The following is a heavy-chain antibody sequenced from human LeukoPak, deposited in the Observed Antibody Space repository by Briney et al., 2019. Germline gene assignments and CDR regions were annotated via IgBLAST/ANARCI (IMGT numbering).Heavy chain of an antibody. D-gene: IGHD2-21*02. J-gene: IGHJ6*03. CDR2: INPNTGGT. V-gene: IGHV1-2*02. Sequence: ASVKVSCKASGYTFTDYYMHWVRQAPGQGLEWMGWINPNTGGTNYAQKFQGRVTMTRDTSISTPYMELSWLRSDDTAVYYCARDSGAYCGGDCYSDYYYYMDVWGKGTTVTVSS. CDR1: GYTFTDYY. CDR3: ARDSGAYCGGDCYSDYYYYMDV.